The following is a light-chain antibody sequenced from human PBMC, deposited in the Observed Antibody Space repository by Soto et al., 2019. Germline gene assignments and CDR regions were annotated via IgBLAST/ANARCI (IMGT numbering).Light chain of an antibody. CDR3: QSYDSSLSGSNV. CDR2: ANS. V-gene: IGLV1-40*01. Sequence: QSVLTQPPSVSGAPGQRVTISCTGSSSNIGSGFDVHWYQQLPGTAPRLLIYANSNRPSGVPDRFSGSRSGSSASLAITGLQAEDEADYYCQSYDSSLSGSNVFGSGPHVTDL. J-gene: IGLJ1*01. CDR1: SSNIGSGFD.